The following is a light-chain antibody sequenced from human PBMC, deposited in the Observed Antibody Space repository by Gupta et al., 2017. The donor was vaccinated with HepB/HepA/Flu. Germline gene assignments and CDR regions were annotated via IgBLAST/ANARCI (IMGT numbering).Light chain of an antibody. V-gene: IGLV3-1*01. CDR2: QDT. J-gene: IGLJ3*02. CDR3: QAWTSTALV. Sequence: SYELTQPPSVAVSPGQTATITCSGDKLDDRYTFWYQQKPGQSPVLVINQDTKRPSGIPERFSGSNSGNTATLTISGTQALDESYYYCQAWTSTALVFGGGTKLTVL. CDR1: KLDDRY.